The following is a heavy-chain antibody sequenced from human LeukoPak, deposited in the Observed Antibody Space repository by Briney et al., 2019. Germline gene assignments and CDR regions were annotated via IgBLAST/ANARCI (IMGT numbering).Heavy chain of an antibody. J-gene: IGHJ4*02. D-gene: IGHD4/OR15-4a*01. CDR1: GFSFTNAW. Sequence: GGSLRLSCAASGFSFTNAWMSWVRQAPGKGLRWVGHIKSRTDGGTTDYAAPVKDRFSISRDDSKDTLYLQMNSLKTEDIAVYFCATEYYGAYNYWGQGTLVTVSS. V-gene: IGHV3-15*01. CDR3: ATEYYGAYNY. CDR2: IKSRTDGGTT.